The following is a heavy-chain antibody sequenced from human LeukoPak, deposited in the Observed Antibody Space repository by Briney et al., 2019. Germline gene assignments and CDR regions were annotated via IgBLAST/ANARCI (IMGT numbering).Heavy chain of an antibody. Sequence: GASVKVSCKASGYTFTGYYMHWVRQAPGQGLEWMGWINPNSGGTNYAQKFQGRVTMTRDTSISTAYMELSRLRSDDTAVYYCARDNFAGQWLVRMDPWGQGTLVTVSS. CDR3: ARDNFAGQWLVRMDP. CDR2: INPNSGGT. D-gene: IGHD6-19*01. CDR1: GYTFTGYY. J-gene: IGHJ5*02. V-gene: IGHV1-2*02.